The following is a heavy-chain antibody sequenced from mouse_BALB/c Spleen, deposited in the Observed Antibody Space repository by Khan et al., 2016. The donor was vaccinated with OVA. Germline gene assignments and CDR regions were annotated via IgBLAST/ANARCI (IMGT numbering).Heavy chain of an antibody. Sequence: EVQLQESGPELVKPGASVKMSCKASGYTFPSYVMHWVKQKPRQGLEWIGYISPNSDGSKYNEKFRGKATLTSDKSSSTAYMELRSLTSEDSAVLYCLGSLVYYGSACEGVAYWGQGTLVTVAA. CDR1: GYTFPSYV. CDR2: ISPNSDGS. CDR3: LGSLVYYGSACEGVAY. V-gene: IGHV1S136*01. D-gene: IGHD1-1*01. J-gene: IGHJ3*01.